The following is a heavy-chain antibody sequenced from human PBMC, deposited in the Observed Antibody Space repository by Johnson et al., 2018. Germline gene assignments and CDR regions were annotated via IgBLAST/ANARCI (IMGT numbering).Heavy chain of an antibody. D-gene: IGHD4-17*01. J-gene: IGHJ3*02. Sequence: QVQLVESGAEVKKPGSSVKVSCKASGGTFSSYAISWVRQAPGQGLEWMGGIIPIFGTANYAQKFQGRVTITADKSTSTAYMALSSLRSEDTAGYYCARCSRPARKRDGNYVRVGFDMWGQGTMVTVSS. CDR2: IIPIFGTA. CDR1: GGTFSSYA. V-gene: IGHV1-69*06. CDR3: ARCSRPARKRDGNYVRVGFDM.